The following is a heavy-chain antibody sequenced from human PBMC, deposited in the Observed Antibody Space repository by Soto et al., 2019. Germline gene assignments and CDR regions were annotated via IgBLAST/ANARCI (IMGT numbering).Heavy chain of an antibody. CDR2: IYYSGST. Sequence: PSETLSLTCTVSGGSISSGGYYWSWIRQHPGKGLEWIGYIYYSGSTYYNPSLKSRVTISVDTSKNQFSLKLSSVTAADTAVYYCGRDLRQQQLGIDYWGQGTLVTVSS. J-gene: IGHJ4*02. V-gene: IGHV4-31*03. D-gene: IGHD6-13*01. CDR3: GRDLRQQQLGIDY. CDR1: GGSISSGGYY.